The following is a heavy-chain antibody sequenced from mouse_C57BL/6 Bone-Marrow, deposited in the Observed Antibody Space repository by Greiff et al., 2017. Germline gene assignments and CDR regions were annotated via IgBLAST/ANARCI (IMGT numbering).Heavy chain of an antibody. D-gene: IGHD1-1*01. CDR3: ARDEYSSCEWFDD. Sequence: VQLQQPGAELVRPGSSVKLSCKASGYTFTSYWMHWVKQRPIQGLEWIGNIDPSDGGTNYNQKFKDKATVTVDKPSSTAYMQLSSLTSEDSAVYYCARDEYSSCEWFDDWGKGTPVTVSS. CDR1: GYTFTSYW. V-gene: IGHV1-52*01. CDR2: IDPSDGGT. J-gene: IGHJ1*03.